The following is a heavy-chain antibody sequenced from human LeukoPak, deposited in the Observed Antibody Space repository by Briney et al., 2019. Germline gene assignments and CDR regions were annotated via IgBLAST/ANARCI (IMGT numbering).Heavy chain of an antibody. Sequence: SPVKVSCKASGGTVNSYVISRVARAPRQGGEGMGGIIPIFNTEKYAQKFQGRVTITADESTNTAYLEMCSLRSEDTAVYYCASNERYGDTRLYHFDYWGQGTLVTVSS. D-gene: IGHD4-17*01. J-gene: IGHJ4*02. CDR2: IIPIFNTE. CDR1: GGTVNSYV. V-gene: IGHV1-69*13. CDR3: ASNERYGDTRLYHFDY.